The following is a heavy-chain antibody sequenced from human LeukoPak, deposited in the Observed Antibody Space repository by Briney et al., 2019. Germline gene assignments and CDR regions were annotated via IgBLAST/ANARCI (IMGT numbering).Heavy chain of an antibody. CDR1: GFTFSHYE. J-gene: IGHJ4*02. CDR3: TRRISFRGSDY. CDR2: ISHDGSEK. V-gene: IGHV3-30*03. Sequence: GGSLRLSCAASGFTFSHYEMNWVRQAPGKGLEWVAVISHDGSEKYYADSVKGRFTISRDNSNNTMYLQMNSLTTEDTAVYYCTRRISFRGSDYWGQGTLVSVSS. D-gene: IGHD2/OR15-2a*01.